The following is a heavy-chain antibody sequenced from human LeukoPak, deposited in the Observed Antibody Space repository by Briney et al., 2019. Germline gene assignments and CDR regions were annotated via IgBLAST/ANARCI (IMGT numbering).Heavy chain of an antibody. CDR1: GFTFSSFA. CDR3: AKEMTYSSGWKVGDY. J-gene: IGHJ4*02. Sequence: GGSLRLSCEASGFTFSSFAMSWVRQAPGKGLEWVSSISGSGGSTYYADSVKGRFTISRDNSKKTLYLQMNSLRAEDTAVYFCAKEMTYSSGWKVGDYWGQGTLVTVSS. CDR2: ISGSGGST. D-gene: IGHD6-19*01. V-gene: IGHV3-23*01.